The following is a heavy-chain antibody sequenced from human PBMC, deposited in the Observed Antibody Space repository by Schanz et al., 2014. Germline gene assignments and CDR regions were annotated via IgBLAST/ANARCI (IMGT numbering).Heavy chain of an antibody. CDR2: MWNDGIKT. CDR3: ARDPNTSAWLPYFDT. J-gene: IGHJ4*02. CDR1: GFTFSSYT. D-gene: IGHD6-19*01. Sequence: QVQLVESGGGLVRPGGSLRLSCAASGFTFSSYTMNWVRQAPGKGLEWVAVMWNDGIKTHYADSGKGRFTISRDNSKNTVYLQMNSLRTDDTAMYYCARDPNTSAWLPYFDTWGQGTLVTVSS. V-gene: IGHV3-30*04.